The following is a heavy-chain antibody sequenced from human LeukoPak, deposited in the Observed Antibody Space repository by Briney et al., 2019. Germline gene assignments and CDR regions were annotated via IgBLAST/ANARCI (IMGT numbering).Heavy chain of an antibody. CDR2: IYYSGST. Sequence: SETLSLTCTVSGASVSSGGYYWSWLRQPPGKGLEWIGYIYYSGSTIYNPSLKSRVTISVDTSKNQFSLKVSSVTAADTAVYYCARRGGSGRSFDYWGQGTLVTVSS. J-gene: IGHJ4*02. CDR3: ARRGGSGRSFDY. CDR1: GASVSSGGYY. V-gene: IGHV4-61*08. D-gene: IGHD3-10*01.